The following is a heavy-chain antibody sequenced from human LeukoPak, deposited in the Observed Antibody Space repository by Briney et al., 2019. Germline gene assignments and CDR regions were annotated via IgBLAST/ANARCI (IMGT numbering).Heavy chain of an antibody. D-gene: IGHD5-18*01. CDR1: GGSFSGYY. CDR3: AITNIKSTAMVSEDY. V-gene: IGHV4-34*01. J-gene: IGHJ4*02. CDR2: INHSGST. Sequence: SSETLSLTCAVYGGSFSGYYWSWIRQPPGKGLEWIGEINHSGSTNYNPSLKSRVTLSVDTSKNQFSLKLSSVTAADTAVYYCAITNIKSTAMVSEDYWGQGTLVTVSS.